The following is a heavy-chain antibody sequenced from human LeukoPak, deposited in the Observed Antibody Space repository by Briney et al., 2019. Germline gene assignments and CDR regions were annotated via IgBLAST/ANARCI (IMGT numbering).Heavy chain of an antibody. CDR1: GFTFSSYW. J-gene: IGHJ4*02. Sequence: GGSLRLSCAASGFTFSSYWMHWVRQAPGKGLVWVSRINTDGSSTRYADSVKGRFTISRDNAKNTLYLQMNSLRAEDTAVYYCAREGRLPAGHLPLDYWGQGTLVTVSS. CDR3: AREGRLPAGHLPLDY. CDR2: INTDGSST. V-gene: IGHV3-74*01. D-gene: IGHD2-2*01.